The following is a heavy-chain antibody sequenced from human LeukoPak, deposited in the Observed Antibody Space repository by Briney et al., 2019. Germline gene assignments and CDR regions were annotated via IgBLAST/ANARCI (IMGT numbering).Heavy chain of an antibody. CDR1: GFTFTSYS. V-gene: IGHV3-21*01. Sequence: GGSLRLSCAAPGFTFTSYSMNWVRHAPRKGLEWVSSISSSSSCIYYADSVKGRFTISRDNAKNSLYLQMNSLRAEDTAVYYCARDITVAAAGSPPYYYYGMDVWGQGTTVTVSS. CDR3: ARDITVAAAGSPPYYYYGMDV. J-gene: IGHJ6*02. CDR2: ISSSSSCI. D-gene: IGHD6-13*01.